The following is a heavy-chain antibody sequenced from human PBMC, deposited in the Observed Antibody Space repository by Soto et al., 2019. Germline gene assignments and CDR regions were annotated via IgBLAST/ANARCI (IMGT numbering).Heavy chain of an antibody. CDR2: INAGNGNT. CDR3: ARSIVVVTALDY. J-gene: IGHJ4*02. Sequence: GASVKVSCKGSGYTFTSYAMHWVRQAPGQRLEWMGWINAGNGNTKYSQKFQGRVTITRDTSASTAYMELSSLRSEDTAVYYCARSIVVVTALDYWGQGTLVTVPQ. D-gene: IGHD2-21*02. CDR1: GYTFTSYA. V-gene: IGHV1-3*01.